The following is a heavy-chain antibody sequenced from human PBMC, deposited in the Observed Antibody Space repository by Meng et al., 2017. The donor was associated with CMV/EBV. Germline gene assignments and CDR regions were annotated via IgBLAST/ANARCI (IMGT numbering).Heavy chain of an antibody. Sequence: GSLRLSCTVSGGSISSSRYYWGWIRQPPGKGLEWIGSIYYSGSTYYNPSLKSRVTISVDTSKNQFSLKLSSVTAADTAVYYCARAVSALGYCSSTSCYPPPNSNWFDPWGQGTLVTVSS. CDR1: GGSISSSRYY. CDR2: IYYSGST. V-gene: IGHV4-39*07. CDR3: ARAVSALGYCSSTSCYPPPNSNWFDP. D-gene: IGHD2-2*01. J-gene: IGHJ5*02.